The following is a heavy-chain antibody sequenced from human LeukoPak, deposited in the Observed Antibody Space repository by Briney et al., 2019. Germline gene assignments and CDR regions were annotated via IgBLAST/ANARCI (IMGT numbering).Heavy chain of an antibody. V-gene: IGHV3-23*01. Sequence: GGSLRLSCAASGFTFSSYALSWVRQAPGKGLEWVSLMSGSGYTADYADSVKGRFTISRDNSKNTLYLQMNSLRAEDTAVYYCAKSGGGISARRNLDYWGQGTLVTVSS. CDR1: GFTFSSYA. D-gene: IGHD6-6*01. J-gene: IGHJ4*02. CDR3: AKSGGGISARRNLDY. CDR2: MSGSGYTA.